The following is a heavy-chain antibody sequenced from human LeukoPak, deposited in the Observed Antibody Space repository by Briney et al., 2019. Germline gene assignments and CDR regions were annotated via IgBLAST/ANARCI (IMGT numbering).Heavy chain of an antibody. CDR3: ARDQGNRGSYRFEY. CDR2: IAGNNGYT. CDR1: GYTFSDYG. J-gene: IGHJ4*02. V-gene: IGHV1-18*01. Sequence: GASVKVSCKTSGYTFSDYGISWVRQAPGQGLEWVGWIAGNNGYTNYAPSLQGRVTVTADTSTKTVYMELASLKSDDTAVYYCARDQGNRGSYRFEYWGQGTLVTVSS. D-gene: IGHD1-26*01.